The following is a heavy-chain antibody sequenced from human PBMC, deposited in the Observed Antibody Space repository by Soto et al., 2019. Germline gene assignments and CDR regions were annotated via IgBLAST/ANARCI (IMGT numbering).Heavy chain of an antibody. CDR2: IKSKTDGGTT. CDR1: GFTFSNAW. V-gene: IGHV3-15*01. Sequence: EVQLVESGGGLVKPGGSLRLSCAASGFTFSNAWMSWVRQAPGKGLEWVGRIKSKTDGGTTDYAAPVKGRFTISRDDSKNTLYLQMNSLKTEDTAVYYCITAEYSSSSGRQGGYYYYYYMHVWGKGTTVTVSS. J-gene: IGHJ6*03. D-gene: IGHD6-6*01. CDR3: ITAEYSSSSGRQGGYYYYYYMHV.